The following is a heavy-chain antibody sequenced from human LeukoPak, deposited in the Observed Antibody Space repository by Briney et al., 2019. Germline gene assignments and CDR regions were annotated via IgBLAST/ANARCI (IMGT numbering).Heavy chain of an antibody. CDR1: GGTFSSYA. Sequence: SVTVSFTASGGTFSSYAISWVRQAPGQGLEWMGGIIPIFGTANYAQKFQGRVTITADESTSTAYMELSSLRSEDTAVYYCASSVHCSGGSCYDFAYYFDYWGQGTLVTVST. J-gene: IGHJ4*02. CDR2: IIPIFGTA. D-gene: IGHD2-15*01. CDR3: ASSVHCSGGSCYDFAYYFDY. V-gene: IGHV1-69*13.